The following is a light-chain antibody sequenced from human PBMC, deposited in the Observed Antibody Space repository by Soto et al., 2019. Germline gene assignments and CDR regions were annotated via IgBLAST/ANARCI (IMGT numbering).Light chain of an antibody. V-gene: IGKV1-9*01. CDR2: AAS. Sequence: DIQLTQSPSFLSASVGDRVTITCLASQGISSYLAWYQQKPGKAPKLLIYAASTLQSGVPSRFSGSGSGTEFTLTISSLQPEDFATYYCQQLNSYPQNTFGQGTKLEIK. CDR1: QGISSY. J-gene: IGKJ2*01. CDR3: QQLNSYPQNT.